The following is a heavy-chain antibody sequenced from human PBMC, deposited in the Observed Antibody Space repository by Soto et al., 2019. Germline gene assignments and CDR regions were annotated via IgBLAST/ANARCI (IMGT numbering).Heavy chain of an antibody. D-gene: IGHD3-10*01. CDR3: ASWDALLWFGECYGMDV. J-gene: IGHJ6*02. Sequence: SETLSLTCAVYGGSFSGYYWSWIRQPPGKGLEWIGEINHSGSTNYNPSLKSRVTISVDKSKNQFSLKLSSVTAADTAVYYCASWDALLWFGECYGMDVWGQGTTVTVSS. V-gene: IGHV4-34*01. CDR2: INHSGST. CDR1: GGSFSGYY.